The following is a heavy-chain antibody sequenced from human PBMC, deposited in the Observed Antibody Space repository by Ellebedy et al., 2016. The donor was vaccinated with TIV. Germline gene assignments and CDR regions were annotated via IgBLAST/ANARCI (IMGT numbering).Heavy chain of an antibody. CDR2: IYHSETT. CDR3: ARVSPPPKSDNDWSDAFDI. D-gene: IGHD5-12*01. Sequence: SETLSLTCTVSGGSISSSFYQWGWIRQPPGKGLEWVGSIYHSETTYYNPSLKSRVTISVDTSKNQFSLRLNSVTAADTAGYYCARVSPPPKSDNDWSDAFDIWGQGTMVTVSS. J-gene: IGHJ3*02. V-gene: IGHV4-39*07. CDR1: GGSISSSFYQ.